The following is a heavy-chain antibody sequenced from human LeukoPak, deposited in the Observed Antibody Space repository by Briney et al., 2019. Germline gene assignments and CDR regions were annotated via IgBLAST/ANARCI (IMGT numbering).Heavy chain of an antibody. V-gene: IGHV1-18*01. CDR3: ARVRLSSEMGYYYYYMDV. Sequence: ASVKVSCKASGYTFTSYGISWVRQAPGQGLEWVGWISAYNGNTNYAQKLQGRVTMTTDTSTSTAYMELRSLRSDDTAVYYCARVRLSSEMGYYYYYMDVWGKGTTVTVSS. CDR1: GYTFTSYG. CDR2: ISAYNGNT. D-gene: IGHD5-24*01. J-gene: IGHJ6*03.